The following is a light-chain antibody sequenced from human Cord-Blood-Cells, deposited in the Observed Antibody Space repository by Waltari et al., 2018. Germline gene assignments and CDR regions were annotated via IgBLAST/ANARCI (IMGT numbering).Light chain of an antibody. CDR1: QSVSSSY. Sequence: EIVLPQSPGTLSLSPGERATLSCRASQSVSSSYLAWYQQKPGQAPRLLIYGASSRATGIPDRFSGSGSGTDFTLTISRLEPEDFAVYYCQQYGSSPRTFGQGP. CDR3: QQYGSSPRT. V-gene: IGKV3-20*01. J-gene: IGKJ1*01. CDR2: GAS.